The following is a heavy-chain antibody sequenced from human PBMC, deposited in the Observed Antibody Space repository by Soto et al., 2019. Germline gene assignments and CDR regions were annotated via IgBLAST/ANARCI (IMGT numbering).Heavy chain of an antibody. D-gene: IGHD3-10*01. V-gene: IGHV4-4*07. CDR2: IYTRGRT. J-gene: IGHJ5*02. CDR1: GGSISSYY. Sequence: SETLSLTCTVSGGSISSYYWSWIRQPAGKGLEWIGRIYTRGRTNYNPTLKSRVTMSVDTSKNQFSLKLSSVTAADTAVYYCARALWFGELLEVTWFDPLGQGTLVTVSS. CDR3: ARALWFGELLEVTWFDP.